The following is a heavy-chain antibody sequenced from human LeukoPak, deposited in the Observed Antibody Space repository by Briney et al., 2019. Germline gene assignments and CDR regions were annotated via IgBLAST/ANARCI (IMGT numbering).Heavy chain of an antibody. CDR2: IIPIFGTA. Sequence: ASVTVSCKASGGTFSSYAISWVRRAPGQGLEWMGGIIPIFGTANYAQKFQGRVTITADESTSTAYMELSSLRSEDTAVYYCARGSGYCSGGSCYPHYYYYGMDVWGQGTTVTVSS. J-gene: IGHJ6*02. V-gene: IGHV1-69*13. CDR3: ARGSGYCSGGSCYPHYYYYGMDV. CDR1: GGTFSSYA. D-gene: IGHD2-15*01.